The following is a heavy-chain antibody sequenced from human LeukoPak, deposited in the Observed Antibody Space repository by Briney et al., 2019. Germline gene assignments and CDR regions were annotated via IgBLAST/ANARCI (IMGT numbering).Heavy chain of an antibody. D-gene: IGHD3-16*02. CDR3: ARRLYDYIWGSYRAFDY. CDR1: GASVGSAGYY. V-gene: IGHV4-61*08. J-gene: IGHJ4*02. Sequence: SETLSLTCTVSGASVGSAGYYWSWIRQPPGGGLEWIGYVYYIANTNYNPSLKSRVTMSVNPSKNQFSLKLNSVTAADTAVYYCARRLYDYIWGSYRAFDYWGQGTLVTVSS. CDR2: VYYIANT.